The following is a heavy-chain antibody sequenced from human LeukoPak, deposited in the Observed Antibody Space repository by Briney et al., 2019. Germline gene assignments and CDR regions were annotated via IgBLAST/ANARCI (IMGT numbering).Heavy chain of an antibody. CDR3: ATNGAGDSGYGNFDY. D-gene: IGHD5-12*01. Sequence: PGGSLRLSCAASGFTFSSYSMNWVRQAPGRGLEWVSYISSSSSTIYYADSVKGRFTISRDNAKNSLYLQMNSLRAEDTALYYCATNGAGDSGYGNFDYWGQGTLVTVSS. CDR2: ISSSSSTI. V-gene: IGHV3-48*04. J-gene: IGHJ4*02. CDR1: GFTFSSYS.